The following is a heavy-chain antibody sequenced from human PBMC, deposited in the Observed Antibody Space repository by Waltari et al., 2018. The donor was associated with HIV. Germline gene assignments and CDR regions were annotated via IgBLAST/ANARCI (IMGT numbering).Heavy chain of an antibody. CDR3: ARNSSAKGNRYFYYGLDV. J-gene: IGHJ6*02. CDR2: MNPNSGNT. CDR1: GYIFMNFD. D-gene: IGHD3-22*01. Sequence: QVHLVQSGPEVKRPGASVQISCKGYGYIFMNFDVNWVRQAAGLGPEWLGWMNPNSGNTASPYIFEERVTMTRDVSTDTAYMEMSGLTPEDTAIYYCARNSSAKGNRYFYYGLDVWGQGTPVTV. V-gene: IGHV1-8*02.